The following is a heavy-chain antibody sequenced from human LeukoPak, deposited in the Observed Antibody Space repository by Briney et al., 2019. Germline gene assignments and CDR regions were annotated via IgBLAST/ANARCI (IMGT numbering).Heavy chain of an antibody. CDR2: IIPILGIA. J-gene: IGHJ4*02. D-gene: IGHD2-15*01. CDR3: ARWVAATPYYFDY. CDR1: GGTFSSYA. Sequence: ASVKVSRKASGGTFSSYASSWVRQAPGQGLEWMGRIIPILGIANYAQKFQGRVTITADKSTSTAYMELSSLRSEDTAVYYCARWVAATPYYFDYWGQGTLVTVSS. V-gene: IGHV1-69*04.